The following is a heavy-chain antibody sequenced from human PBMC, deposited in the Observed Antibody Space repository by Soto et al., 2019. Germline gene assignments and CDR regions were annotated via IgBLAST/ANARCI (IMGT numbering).Heavy chain of an antibody. CDR1: GYSFTSYW. V-gene: IGHV5-51*01. CDR3: ARYQGSGDGYNWRPDAFDI. CDR2: IYPGDSDT. Sequence: ESLKISCKGSGYSFTSYWIGWVRQMPGKGLEWMGIIYPGDSDTRYSPSFQGQVTISADKSISTAYLQWSSLKASDTAMYYCARYQGSGDGYNWRPDAFDIWGQGTMVTVSS. J-gene: IGHJ3*02. D-gene: IGHD5-12*01.